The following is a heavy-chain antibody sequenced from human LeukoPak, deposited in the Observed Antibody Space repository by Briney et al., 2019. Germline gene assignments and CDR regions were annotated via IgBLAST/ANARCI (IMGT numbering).Heavy chain of an antibody. V-gene: IGHV3-48*02. CDR1: GFTFSSYS. CDR2: ISSSSSTI. D-gene: IGHD3-10*01. Sequence: GGSLRLSCAASGFTFSSYSMNWVRQAPGKGLEWVSYISSSSSTIYYADSVKGRFTISRDNAKNSLFLQINSLRDEDTAVYYCARVNGYYYGSGSYGIDYWGQGTLVTVSS. J-gene: IGHJ4*02. CDR3: ARVNGYYYGSGSYGIDY.